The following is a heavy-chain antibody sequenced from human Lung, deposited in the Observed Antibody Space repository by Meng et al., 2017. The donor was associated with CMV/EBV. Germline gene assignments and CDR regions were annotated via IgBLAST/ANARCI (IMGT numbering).Heavy chain of an antibody. CDR3: ARERPCCGSTSCSHDY. Sequence: PCAASGFTFSYYSMNWVRQAPGKGLEWVPSISNSSNDVYYADSVKGRFTISRDNAKNSLYLQTNSLRAEDTAVYYCARERPCCGSTSCSHDYWGQAXLVTVSS. D-gene: IGHD2-2*01. V-gene: IGHV3-21*01. J-gene: IGHJ4*02. CDR1: GFTFSYYS. CDR2: ISNSSNDV.